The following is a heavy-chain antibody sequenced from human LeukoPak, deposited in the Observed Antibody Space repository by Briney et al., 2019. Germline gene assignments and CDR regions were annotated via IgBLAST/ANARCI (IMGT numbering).Heavy chain of an antibody. V-gene: IGHV4-59*01. CDR2: IYYSGST. D-gene: IGHD3-10*01. CDR3: ARERWFGESNWFDP. CDR1: GGSISSYY. J-gene: IGHJ5*02. Sequence: SETLSLTCTVSGGSISSYYWSWIRQPPGKGLEWIGYIYYSGSTNYNPSLKSRVTISVDTSKNQFSLKLSSVTAADTAVYYCARERWFGESNWFDPWGQGTLVTVSS.